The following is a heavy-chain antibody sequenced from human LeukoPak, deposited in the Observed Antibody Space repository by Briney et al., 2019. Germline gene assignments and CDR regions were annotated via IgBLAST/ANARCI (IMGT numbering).Heavy chain of an antibody. J-gene: IGHJ6*03. V-gene: IGHV1-2*02. CDR2: INPNSGGT. Sequence: ASVKVSCKASGYTFTGYYMHWVRQAPGQGLEWMGWINPNSGGTNYAQKFQGRVTMTRDTSISTAYMELSRLRSDDTAVYYCARVYHYYYYYMDVWGKGTTVTVAS. CDR1: GYTFTGYY. CDR3: ARVYHYYYYYMDV.